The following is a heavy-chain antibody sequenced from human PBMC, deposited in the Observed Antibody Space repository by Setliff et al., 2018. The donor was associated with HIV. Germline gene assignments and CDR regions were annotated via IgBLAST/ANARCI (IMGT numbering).Heavy chain of an antibody. CDR3: ANMQWASNAWYSFDY. V-gene: IGHV3-30*02. D-gene: IGHD6-19*01. CDR2: IRYDGSNK. Sequence: TGGSLRLSCAASGFTFSSYGMHWVRQAPGKGLEWVSFIRYDGSNKYYADSMKGRFTISRDNSKNTLYLQLNSLRAEDTAVYYCANMQWASNAWYSFDYRGQGALVTVSS. J-gene: IGHJ4*02. CDR1: GFTFSSYG.